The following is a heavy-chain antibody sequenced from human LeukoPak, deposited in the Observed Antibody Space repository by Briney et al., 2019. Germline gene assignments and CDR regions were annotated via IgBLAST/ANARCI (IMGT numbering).Heavy chain of an antibody. J-gene: IGHJ4*02. V-gene: IGHV4-59*01. CDR1: GGSISSYY. D-gene: IGHD3-22*01. Sequence: SETLSLTCTVSGGSISSYYWSWIRQPPRKGLEWIGYIYYSGSTNYNPSLKSRVTISVDTSKNQFSLKLSSVTAADTAVYYCARSTWLLDKWGQGTLVTVSS. CDR2: IYYSGST. CDR3: ARSTWLLDK.